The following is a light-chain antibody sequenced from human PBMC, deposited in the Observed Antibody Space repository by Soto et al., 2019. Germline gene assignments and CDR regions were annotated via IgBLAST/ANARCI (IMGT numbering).Light chain of an antibody. Sequence: EIVMTQSPATLSVSPGERATLSCWASQSVFNNLAWYQQKPGQAPRLLIYDASTRATGIPARLSGSGSGTEFTLTISSLESQDFAVYYCQQYYNWPLTFGGGTKVEIK. CDR3: QQYYNWPLT. CDR2: DAS. CDR1: QSVFNN. V-gene: IGKV3-15*01. J-gene: IGKJ4*01.